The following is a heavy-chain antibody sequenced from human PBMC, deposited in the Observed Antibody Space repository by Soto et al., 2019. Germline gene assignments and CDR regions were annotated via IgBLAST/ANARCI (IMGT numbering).Heavy chain of an antibody. Sequence: QVQLQESGPGLVKPSQTLSLTCTVSGGSISSGDYYWSWIRQPPGKGLEWIGYIYYSGSTYYNPSLKSRVTISVDTSKNQFSLKLSSVTAADTAVYYCARGRTTGYFDWLTSLWYFDLWGRGTLVTVSS. CDR2: IYYSGST. V-gene: IGHV4-30-4*01. J-gene: IGHJ2*01. CDR3: ARGRTTGYFDWLTSLWYFDL. D-gene: IGHD3-9*01. CDR1: GGSISSGDYY.